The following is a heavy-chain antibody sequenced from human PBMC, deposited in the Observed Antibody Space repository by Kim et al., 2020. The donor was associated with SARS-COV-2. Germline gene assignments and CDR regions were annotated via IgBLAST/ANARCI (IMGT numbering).Heavy chain of an antibody. Sequence: SETLSLTCTVSGGSISSSSYYWGWIRQPPGKGLEWIGSIYYSGSTYYNPSLKSRVTISVDTSKNQFSLKLSSVTAADTAVYYCARESSSQVVDYWGQGTLVTVSS. D-gene: IGHD6-13*01. V-gene: IGHV4-39*02. CDR2: IYYSGST. CDR3: ARESSSQVVDY. CDR1: GGSISSSSYY. J-gene: IGHJ4*02.